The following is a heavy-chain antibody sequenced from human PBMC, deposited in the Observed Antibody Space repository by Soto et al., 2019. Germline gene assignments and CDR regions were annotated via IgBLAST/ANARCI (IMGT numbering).Heavy chain of an antibody. D-gene: IGHD1-26*01. CDR1: GFTFSSYA. Sequence: EVQLLESGGGLVQPGGSLRLSCAASGFTFSSYAMSWVRQAPGKGLEWVSAISGSGGSTYYADSVKGRFTISRDNSKNXXXXXXNSLRAEDTAVYYCAKDFFRSYYKTSWEGFDYWGQGTLVTVSS. CDR3: AKDFFRSYYKTSWEGFDY. J-gene: IGHJ4*02. V-gene: IGHV3-23*01. CDR2: ISGSGGST.